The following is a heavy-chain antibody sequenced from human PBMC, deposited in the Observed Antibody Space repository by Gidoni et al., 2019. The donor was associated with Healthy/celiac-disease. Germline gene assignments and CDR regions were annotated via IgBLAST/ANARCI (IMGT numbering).Heavy chain of an antibody. CDR3: ARRVYCTNGVCYRGAFDI. V-gene: IGHV4-39*01. Sequence: QLQLQESGPGLVKPSETLSLTCTVSGGSISSSSYYWGWIRQPPGKGLEWIGSIYYSGSTYYNPSLKSRVTISVDTSKNQFSLKLSSVTAADTAVYYCARRVYCTNGVCYRGAFDIWGQGTMVTVSS. CDR1: GGSISSSSYY. D-gene: IGHD2-8*01. J-gene: IGHJ3*02. CDR2: IYYSGST.